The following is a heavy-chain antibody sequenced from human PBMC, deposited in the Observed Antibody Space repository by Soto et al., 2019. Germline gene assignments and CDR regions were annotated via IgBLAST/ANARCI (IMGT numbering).Heavy chain of an antibody. J-gene: IGHJ5*02. Sequence: QVQLVQSGAEVKKPGSSVKVSCKASGGTFSSYAISWVRQAPGQGLEWMGGIIPIFGTANYEQKFQGRVTITADESTTKAYMELSSLRSEDTAVYYCARRTRFYYDSSGQSAWFDPWGQGTLVTVSS. CDR3: ARRTRFYYDSSGQSAWFDP. CDR1: GGTFSSYA. CDR2: IIPIFGTA. D-gene: IGHD3-22*01. V-gene: IGHV1-69*12.